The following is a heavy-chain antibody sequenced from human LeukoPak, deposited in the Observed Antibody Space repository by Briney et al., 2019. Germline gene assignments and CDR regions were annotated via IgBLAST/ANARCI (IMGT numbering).Heavy chain of an antibody. J-gene: IGHJ4*02. CDR3: ARDGAVAGLFDY. Sequence: ASVKVSCKASGGTFSSYAISWVRQAPGQGLEWMGGIIPIFGTANYAQKFQGRVTITADESTGTAYMELSSLRSEDTAVYYYARDGAVAGLFDYWGQGTLVTVSS. CDR2: IIPIFGTA. V-gene: IGHV1-69*13. D-gene: IGHD6-19*01. CDR1: GGTFSSYA.